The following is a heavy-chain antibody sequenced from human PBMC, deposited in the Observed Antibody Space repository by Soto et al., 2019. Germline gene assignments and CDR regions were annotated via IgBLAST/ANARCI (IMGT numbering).Heavy chain of an antibody. CDR3: AHRVLRSVFGLVTTTAIYFDS. Sequence: QITLKESGPTVVKPTETLTLTCTFSGFSLTTSGVGVGWVRQSPGKAAEWLALIYWDDDKRYSTSIKSRLIITKDTSKIQVVLTMASVDPADTATYYCAHRVLRSVFGLVTTTAIYFDSWGPGSQVGVSS. D-gene: IGHD3-3*01. J-gene: IGHJ4*02. V-gene: IGHV2-5*02. CDR1: GFSLTTSGVG. CDR2: IYWDDDK.